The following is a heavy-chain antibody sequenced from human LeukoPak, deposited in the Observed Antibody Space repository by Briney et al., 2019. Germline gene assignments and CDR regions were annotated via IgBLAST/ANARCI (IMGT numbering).Heavy chain of an antibody. V-gene: IGHV3-53*04. CDR3: ARDIYYYDSSGSPTPSMDV. D-gene: IGHD3-22*01. CDR2: IYSGGST. Sequence: GGSPRLSCAASGFTFSSYAMSWVRQAPGKGLEWVSVIYSGGSTYYADSVKDRFTISRHNSKNTLYLQMNSLRAEDTAVYYCARDIYYYDSSGSPTPSMDVWGQGTTVTVSS. J-gene: IGHJ6*02. CDR1: GFTFSSYA.